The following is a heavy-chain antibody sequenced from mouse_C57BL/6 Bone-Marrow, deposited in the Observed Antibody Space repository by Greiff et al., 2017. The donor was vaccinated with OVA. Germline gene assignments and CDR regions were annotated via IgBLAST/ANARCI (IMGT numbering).Heavy chain of an antibody. CDR1: GYTFTSYG. Sequence: QVQLQQSGAELARPGASVKLSCKASGYTFTSYGISWVKQRTGQGLEWIGEIYPRSGNTYYNEKFKGKATLTADKSSSTAYLELRSLTSEDSAVYFCARGMVTTTRFAYWGQGTLVTVSA. J-gene: IGHJ3*01. CDR2: IYPRSGNT. CDR3: ARGMVTTTRFAY. D-gene: IGHD2-2*01. V-gene: IGHV1-81*01.